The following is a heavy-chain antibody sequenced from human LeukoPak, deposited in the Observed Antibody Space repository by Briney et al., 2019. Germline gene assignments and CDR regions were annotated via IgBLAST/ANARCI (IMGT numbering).Heavy chain of an antibody. CDR2: IYYSGST. V-gene: IGHV4-61*01. CDR3: ARGDGSTSGAFDI. J-gene: IGHJ3*02. CDR1: GYSISSGYY. D-gene: IGHD2-2*01. Sequence: PSETLSLTCAVSGYSISSGYYWSWIRQPPGKGLEWIGYIYYSGSTNYNPSLKSRVTISVDTSKNQFSLKLSSVTAADTAVYYCARGDGSTSGAFDIWGQGTMVTVSS.